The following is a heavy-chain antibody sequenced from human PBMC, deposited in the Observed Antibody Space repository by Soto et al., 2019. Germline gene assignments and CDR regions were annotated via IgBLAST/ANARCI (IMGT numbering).Heavy chain of an antibody. V-gene: IGHV3-15*01. Sequence: EVQLVESGGGLVKPGGSLRLSCGASGLTSSYAWMSWVRQAPGKGLEWFGRIKSKNDGGTTDFPAPVKGRFTISRDDSRNILYLQMDSLNTEDTAVYYCTRESRYSSGWYGAFDIWGQGTIVTVSS. J-gene: IGHJ3*02. CDR3: TRESRYSSGWYGAFDI. CDR1: GLTSSYAW. CDR2: IKSKNDGGTT. D-gene: IGHD6-19*01.